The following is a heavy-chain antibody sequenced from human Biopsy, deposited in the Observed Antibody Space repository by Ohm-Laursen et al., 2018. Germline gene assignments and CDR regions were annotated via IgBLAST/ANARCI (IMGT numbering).Heavy chain of an antibody. V-gene: IGHV3-73*01. Sequence: GSLRLSCAASGFTLSDHNMDWVRQASGKGLEWVGRIRSKAKSYATAYAASVTGRFTISRDDSKNTTYLQMNSLKTEDTAVYYCTLEGAGFDNWGQGTLVTVSS. CDR1: GFTLSDHN. J-gene: IGHJ4*02. D-gene: IGHD3-10*01. CDR3: TLEGAGFDN. CDR2: IRSKAKSYAT.